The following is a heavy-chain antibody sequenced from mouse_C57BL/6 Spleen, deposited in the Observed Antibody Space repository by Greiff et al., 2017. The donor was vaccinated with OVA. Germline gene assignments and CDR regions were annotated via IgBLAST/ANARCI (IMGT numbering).Heavy chain of an antibody. CDR3: ARRDYYGSRYFDV. D-gene: IGHD1-1*01. Sequence: VQLQQSGPELVKPGASVKISCKASGYSFTGYYMNWVKQSPEKSLEWIGEINPSTGGTTYNQKFKAKATLTVDKSSSTAYMQLKSLTSEDSAVYYCARRDYYGSRYFDVWGTGTTVTVSS. CDR2: INPSTGGT. V-gene: IGHV1-42*01. CDR1: GYSFTGYY. J-gene: IGHJ1*03.